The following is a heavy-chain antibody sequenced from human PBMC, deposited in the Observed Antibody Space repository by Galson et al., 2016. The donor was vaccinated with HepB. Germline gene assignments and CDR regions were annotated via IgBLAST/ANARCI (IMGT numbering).Heavy chain of an antibody. D-gene: IGHD4-17*01. CDR1: GCTFIYST. J-gene: IGHJ6*02. Sequence: SVKVSCKASGCTFIYSTIHWVRQAPGQGLEWMGWINPGTGYTKYSQKFQGRVTLTRDTSATTAYMELSSLTSEDTAVYFCARDGHDDYGLTRGLDIWGQGTTVTVSS. CDR3: ARDGHDDYGLTRGLDI. CDR2: INPGTGYT. V-gene: IGHV1-3*01.